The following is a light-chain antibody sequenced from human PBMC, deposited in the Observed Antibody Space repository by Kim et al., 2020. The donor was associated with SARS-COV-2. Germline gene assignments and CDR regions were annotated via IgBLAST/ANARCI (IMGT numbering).Light chain of an antibody. CDR1: SSDVGGYNY. Sequence: GQSFTISCTGTSSDVGGYNYVSWYQQHPGKAPKLMIYDVSKRPSGVSNRFSGSKSGTTASLTISGLQADDEADYYCTSYTRSNTVVFGGGTQLTVL. V-gene: IGLV2-14*03. CDR2: DVS. J-gene: IGLJ2*01. CDR3: TSYTRSNTVV.